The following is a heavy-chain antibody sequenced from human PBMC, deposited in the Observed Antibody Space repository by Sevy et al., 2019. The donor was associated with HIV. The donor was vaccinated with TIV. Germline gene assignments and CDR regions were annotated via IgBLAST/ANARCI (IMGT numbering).Heavy chain of an antibody. Sequence: SETLSLTRAVYGGSFSGYYWSWIRQPPGKGLGWIGEINHSGRTNYNPSLKSRVTISVDTSKNQVSLKLSSVTAGDTAVYYCARGDLERRQVDYWGQGTLVTVSS. CDR2: INHSGRT. D-gene: IGHD1-1*01. CDR3: ARGDLERRQVDY. CDR1: GGSFSGYY. J-gene: IGHJ4*02. V-gene: IGHV4-34*01.